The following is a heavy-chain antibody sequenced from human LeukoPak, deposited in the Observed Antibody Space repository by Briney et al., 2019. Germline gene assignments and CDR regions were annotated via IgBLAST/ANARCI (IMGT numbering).Heavy chain of an antibody. V-gene: IGHV4-39*01. D-gene: IGHD3-10*02. CDR1: GGSISSRSYY. Sequence: PSETLSLTCTVSGGSISSRSYYWGWIRQPPGKGLEWIGSIYYSGNIYYNPSLKSRVTIFVDTSKNQFSLQLSSVTAADTAVYYCARLYVVRWFDPWGQGTLVTVSS. CDR3: ARLYVVRWFDP. CDR2: IYYSGNI. J-gene: IGHJ5*02.